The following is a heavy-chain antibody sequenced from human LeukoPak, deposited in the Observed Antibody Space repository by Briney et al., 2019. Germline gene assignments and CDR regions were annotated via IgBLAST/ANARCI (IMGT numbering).Heavy chain of an antibody. CDR1: GYTFTAYY. V-gene: IGHV1-2*02. CDR3: ARDYYDTSGNGAFDI. Sequence: ASVKVSCKASGYTFTAYYMHWARQAPGQGLEWMGWINPNSGGTNYAQKFQGRVTMTRDTSISTVYMELSRLRSDDTAVYYCARDYYDTSGNGAFDIWGQGTMVTVSA. D-gene: IGHD3-22*01. CDR2: INPNSGGT. J-gene: IGHJ3*02.